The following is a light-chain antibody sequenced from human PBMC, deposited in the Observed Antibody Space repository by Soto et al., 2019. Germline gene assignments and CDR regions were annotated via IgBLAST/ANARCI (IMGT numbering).Light chain of an antibody. J-gene: IGKJ1*01. Sequence: DIQMTQSPSTLSASVGDRVTITCRASQCISSGLAWYQLKPGKAPKCLIYVASILKSGVPSRFTGSGPGTEFTLTISSLQPEDFATYYCRQHNSYPRTFGQGTKVDIK. CDR3: RQHNSYPRT. CDR2: VAS. V-gene: IGKV1-17*01. CDR1: QCISSG.